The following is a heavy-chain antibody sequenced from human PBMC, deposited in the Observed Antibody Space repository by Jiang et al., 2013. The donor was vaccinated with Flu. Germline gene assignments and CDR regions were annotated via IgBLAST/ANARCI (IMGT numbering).Heavy chain of an antibody. CDR3: AHRRYTGGVTGIYGMDV. D-gene: IGHD1-20*01. J-gene: IGHJ6*02. Sequence: TQTLTLTCTFSGFSLSTRGVAVGWVRQPPGKALEWLALVYWDDDKRYSPSLKSRLTIAKDTSKSQVVLTMTNMDPVDTATYYCAHRRYTGGVTGIYGMDVWGQGTTVTVSS. CDR1: GFSLSTRGVA. CDR2: VYWDDDK. V-gene: IGHV2-5*02.